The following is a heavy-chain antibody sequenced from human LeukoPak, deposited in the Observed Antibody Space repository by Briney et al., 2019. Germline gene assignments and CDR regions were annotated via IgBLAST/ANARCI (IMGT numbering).Heavy chain of an antibody. J-gene: IGHJ6*03. V-gene: IGHV3-30*02. CDR1: GFTFKSYV. D-gene: IGHD4-23*01. CDR2: IRYDGSNK. Sequence: GGSLRLSCAASGFTFKSYVMHWVRQAPGKGLEWVAFIRYDGSNKDYADSVKGRFTISRDNSRNTLYLQMNSLRAEDTAVYYCAKDWYNYGGNSYYYYMDVWGKGTTVTVSS. CDR3: AKDWYNYGGNSYYYYMDV.